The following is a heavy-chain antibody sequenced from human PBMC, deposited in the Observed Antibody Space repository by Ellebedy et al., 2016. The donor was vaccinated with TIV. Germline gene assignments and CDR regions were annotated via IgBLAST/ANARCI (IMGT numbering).Heavy chain of an antibody. D-gene: IGHD1-14*01. CDR3: TRGRSGTYIHHAFDY. Sequence: GESLKISCAASGFTFSPYAMAWVRQAPGKGLEWVSGIVGSGSQKYADSVKGRFTISRDNYKGTVDLQMNSLRAEDTAIYYCTRGRSGTYIHHAFDYWGQGTLLTVSS. CDR1: GFTFSPYA. V-gene: IGHV3-23*01. J-gene: IGHJ4*02. CDR2: IVGSGS.